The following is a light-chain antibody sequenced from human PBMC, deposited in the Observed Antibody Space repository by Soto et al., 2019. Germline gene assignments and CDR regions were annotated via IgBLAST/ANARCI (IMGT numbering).Light chain of an antibody. Sequence: QSVLTQPASVSGSPGQSITISCTGTSSDVGGYNYVSWYQRHPGKAPKLMIFDVSNRPSGVSNRFSGSKSANTASLTISGLQAEDEADYFCSSYTSSTTPYVFGPGTKATVL. CDR2: DVS. V-gene: IGLV2-14*03. CDR3: SSYTSSTTPYV. CDR1: SSDVGGYNY. J-gene: IGLJ1*01.